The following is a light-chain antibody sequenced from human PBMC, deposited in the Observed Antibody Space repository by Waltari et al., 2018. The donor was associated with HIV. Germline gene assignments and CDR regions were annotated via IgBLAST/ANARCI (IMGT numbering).Light chain of an antibody. Sequence: EIRMTQSPSSLSAVIGGRVAITCRASQTISTSLNWYQQKPGKAPKLLISSASTLQDGVPSRFSASGSGTDSTLTISDLQPGDFASYFCQQSNTSPWTFGQGTKVEI. V-gene: IGKV1-39*01. J-gene: IGKJ1*01. CDR3: QQSNTSPWT. CDR2: SAS. CDR1: QTISTS.